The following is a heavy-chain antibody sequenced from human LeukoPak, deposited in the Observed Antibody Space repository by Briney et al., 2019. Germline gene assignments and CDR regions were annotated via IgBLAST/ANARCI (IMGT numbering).Heavy chain of an antibody. CDR1: GGSFSGYY. Sequence: SETLSLTCAVYGGSFSGYYWSWIRQPPGKGLEWIGEINHSGSTNYNPSLKTRVTISVDTSKNQFSLKLSSVTAADTAVYYCAREGYYDSSGPIWGQGTMVTVSS. J-gene: IGHJ3*02. V-gene: IGHV4-34*01. CDR3: AREGYYDSSGPI. D-gene: IGHD3-22*01. CDR2: INHSGST.